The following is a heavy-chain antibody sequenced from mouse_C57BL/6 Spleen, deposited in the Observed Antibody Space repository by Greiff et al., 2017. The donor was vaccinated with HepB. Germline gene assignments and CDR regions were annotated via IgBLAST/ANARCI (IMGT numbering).Heavy chain of an antibody. CDR3: ARLRNHYAMDY. Sequence: VQLQQSGAVLVMPGASVKLSCKASGYTFTSYWMNWVKQRPGQGLEWIGEIDPSDSYTSYNQKFKGKSTLTVDKSSSTAYMQLNSLTSEDSAVYYCARLRNHYAMDYWGQGTSVTVSS. CDR1: GYTFTSYW. V-gene: IGHV1-69*01. J-gene: IGHJ4*01. CDR2: IDPSDSYT.